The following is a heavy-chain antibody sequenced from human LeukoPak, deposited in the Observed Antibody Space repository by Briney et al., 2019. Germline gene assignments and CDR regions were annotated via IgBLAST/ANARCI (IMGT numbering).Heavy chain of an antibody. CDR3: ARDQDPGAFDI. V-gene: IGHV1-18*01. CDR2: ISAYNGNT. CDR1: SYTLTNYG. Sequence: GASVKVSCTASSYTLTNYGISWVRQAPGQGLEWMGWISAYNGNTNYAQNLQGRVTMTTDTSTNTAYMELRSLSSDDTAVYYCARDQDPGAFDIWGQGTMVTVSS. J-gene: IGHJ3*02.